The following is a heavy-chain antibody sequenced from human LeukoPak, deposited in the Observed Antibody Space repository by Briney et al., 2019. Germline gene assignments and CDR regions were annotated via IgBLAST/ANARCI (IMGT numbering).Heavy chain of an antibody. D-gene: IGHD5-12*01. CDR2: IYSSANT. Sequence: SETLSLTCTVSGGSISPYYWSWIRQPPGKGLEWIGYIYSSANTNYNPSLKSRVTMSVDTSKNQFSLTLSSVTAADTAVYYCASSIVATITSFDYWGREPWSPSPQ. CDR1: GGSISPYY. CDR3: ASSIVATITSFDY. J-gene: IGHJ4*02. V-gene: IGHV4-59*08.